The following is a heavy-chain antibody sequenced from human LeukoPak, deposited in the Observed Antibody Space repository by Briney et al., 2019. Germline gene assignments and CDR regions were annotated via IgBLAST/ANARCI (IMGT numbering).Heavy chain of an antibody. CDR1: GFSFSGYG. J-gene: IGHJ4*02. CDR3: AKDYNNGFDY. Sequence: GGSLRLSCAASGFSFSGYGMHWVRQAPGKGLEWVTFIRYDGSTKSYADSVKGRFTIARYNSKNTLYLQMNSLRAEDTAVYFCAKDYNNGFDYWGQGALVTVSS. CDR2: IRYDGSTK. D-gene: IGHD1-14*01. V-gene: IGHV3-30*02.